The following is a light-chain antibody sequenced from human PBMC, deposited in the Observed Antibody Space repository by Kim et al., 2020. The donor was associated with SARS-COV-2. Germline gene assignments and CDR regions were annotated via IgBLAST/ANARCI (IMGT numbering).Light chain of an antibody. CDR1: GEKY. CDR3: QTWENSTQV. J-gene: IGLJ1*01. Sequence: GEKYACWYQQKPGQSPVLVIYQDTKRPSGVPERFSGSNSGNTATLTISGTQAMDEADYYCQTWENSTQVFGPGTKVTVL. V-gene: IGLV3-1*01. CDR2: QDT.